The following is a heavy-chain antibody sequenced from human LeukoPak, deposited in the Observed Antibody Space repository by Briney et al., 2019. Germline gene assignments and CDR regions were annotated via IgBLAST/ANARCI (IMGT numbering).Heavy chain of an antibody. CDR3: ASTAMANYYYYYMDV. J-gene: IGHJ6*03. CDR1: GGSISSGSYY. D-gene: IGHD5-18*01. V-gene: IGHV4-61*10. CDR2: IYYSGST. Sequence: SETLSLTCTVSGGSISSGSYYWSWIRQPAGKGLEWIGYIYYSGSTNYNPSLKSRVTISVDTSKNQFSLKLSSVTAADTAVYYCASTAMANYYYYYMDVWGKGTTVTVSS.